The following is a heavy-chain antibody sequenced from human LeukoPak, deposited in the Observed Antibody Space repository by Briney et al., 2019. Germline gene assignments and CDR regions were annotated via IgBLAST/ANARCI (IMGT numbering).Heavy chain of an antibody. D-gene: IGHD3-16*02. CDR3: AKDAIGQYRPYYFDC. CDR2: ISGSGERT. J-gene: IGHJ4*02. CDR1: GFTFSSFA. V-gene: IGHV3-23*01. Sequence: GGSLSLSCAASGFTFSSFAMSWVRQAPGKGLEWVSSISGSGERTYYADYVKGRFTVSRDNSKTTLNLQLNSLRAEDTAVYYCAKDAIGQYRPYYFDCWGQGTLVTVSS.